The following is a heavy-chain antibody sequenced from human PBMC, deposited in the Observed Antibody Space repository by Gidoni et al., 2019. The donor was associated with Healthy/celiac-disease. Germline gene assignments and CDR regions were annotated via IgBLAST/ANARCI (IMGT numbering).Heavy chain of an antibody. CDR3: ASHTNLPGGFFDY. CDR1: GFTFSSYS. J-gene: IGHJ4*02. V-gene: IGHV3-21*01. CDR2: ISSSSSYI. D-gene: IGHD3-10*01. Sequence: EVQLVESGGGLVKPGGSLRLSCAASGFTFSSYSMNWVRQAPGKGLDWVSSISSSSSYIYYADSVKGRFTISRDNAKNSLYLQMNSLRAEDTAVYYCASHTNLPGGFFDYWGQGTLVTVSS.